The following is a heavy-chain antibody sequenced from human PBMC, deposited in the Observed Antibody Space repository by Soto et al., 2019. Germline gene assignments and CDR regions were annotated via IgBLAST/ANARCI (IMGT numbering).Heavy chain of an antibody. Sequence: QLQLQESGPGLVKPSETLSLTCTVSGGSISGYYWSWIRQPPGKGLEWIAYIYYTGSTNSNPSPKSRVTISVDTSKNQFSLKLSSVTAADTAVYYCARHSNEYRKSLDYWGQGTLVPVSS. J-gene: IGHJ4*02. V-gene: IGHV4-59*08. D-gene: IGHD1-1*01. CDR1: GGSISGYY. CDR3: ARHSNEYRKSLDY. CDR2: IYYTGST.